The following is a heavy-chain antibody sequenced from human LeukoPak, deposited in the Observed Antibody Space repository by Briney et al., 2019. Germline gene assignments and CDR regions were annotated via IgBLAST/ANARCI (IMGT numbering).Heavy chain of an antibody. Sequence: SETLSLTCAVSGASISSSNWWTWVRQTPGKGLEWIGEIYRSGSTNYIPSLKSRLTISLDKSKNQFSLRLSPVTAADTAVYYCARVPYYYGSGSNFDYWGQGTLVTVSS. J-gene: IGHJ4*02. CDR2: IYRSGST. V-gene: IGHV4-4*02. CDR3: ARVPYYYGSGSNFDY. CDR1: GASISSSNW. D-gene: IGHD3-10*01.